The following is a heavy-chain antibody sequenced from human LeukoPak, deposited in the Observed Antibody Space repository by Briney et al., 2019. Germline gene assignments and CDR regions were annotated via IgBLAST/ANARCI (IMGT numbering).Heavy chain of an antibody. J-gene: IGHJ5*02. CDR2: INPNSGGT. CDR1: GYTFTGYY. D-gene: IGHD3-10*01. Sequence: ASVKVSCKASGYTFTGYYMHWVRQAPGQGLEWMGWINPNSGGTNYAQKFQGRVTMTRDTSISTAYMELSRLRSDDTAVYYCAMAEYYYGSGSYPRPNWFDPWGQGTLVTVSS. CDR3: AMAEYYYGSGSYPRPNWFDP. V-gene: IGHV1-2*02.